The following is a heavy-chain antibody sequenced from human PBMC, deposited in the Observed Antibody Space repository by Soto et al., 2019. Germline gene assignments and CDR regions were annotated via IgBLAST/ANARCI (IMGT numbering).Heavy chain of an antibody. V-gene: IGHV1-69*13. D-gene: IGHD2-21*02. CDR1: GGTFSSYA. CDR3: ARDLGGNSGYYYYYGMDV. CDR2: IIPIFGTA. Sequence: GALVKVSCKASGGTFSSYAISWVRQAPGQGLEWMGGIIPIFGTANYAQKFQGRVTITADESTSTAYMELSSLRSEDTAVYYCARDLGGNSGYYYYYGMDVWGQGTTVTVS. J-gene: IGHJ6*02.